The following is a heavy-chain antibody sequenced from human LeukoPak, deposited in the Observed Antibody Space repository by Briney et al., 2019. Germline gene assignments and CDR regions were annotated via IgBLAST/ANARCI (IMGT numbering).Heavy chain of an antibody. D-gene: IGHD2-2*01. CDR2: ISYDGSNK. CDR1: GFTFRTYG. CDR3: ASPTGVPYCSSTSCSNYYGMDV. J-gene: IGHJ6*02. Sequence: GGSLRLSCAASGFTFRTYGMNWVRQAPGKGLEWVAVISYDGSNKYYADSVKGRFTISRDNSKNTLYLQMNSLRAEDTAVYYCASPTGVPYCSSTSCSNYYGMDVWGQGTTVTVSS. V-gene: IGHV3-30*03.